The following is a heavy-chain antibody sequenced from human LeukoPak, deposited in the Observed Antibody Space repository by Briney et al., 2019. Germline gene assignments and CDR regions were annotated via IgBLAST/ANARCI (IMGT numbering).Heavy chain of an antibody. J-gene: IGHJ4*02. Sequence: SETLSLTCAVYGGSFSGYYWSWIRQPPGKGLEWIGEINHSGSTNYNPSLKSQVTISVDTSKNQFSLKLSSVTAADTAVYYCARLGYCSSTSCHWGQGTLVTVSS. CDR1: GGSFSGYY. CDR2: INHSGST. CDR3: ARLGYCSSTSCH. D-gene: IGHD2-2*01. V-gene: IGHV4-34*01.